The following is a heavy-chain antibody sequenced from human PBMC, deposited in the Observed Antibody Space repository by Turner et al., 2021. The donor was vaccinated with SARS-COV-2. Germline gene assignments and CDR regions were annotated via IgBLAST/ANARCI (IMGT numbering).Heavy chain of an antibody. Sequence: QVLLQESGPGLVKPSQTLSLTCTVSGGSISSGGYYWSWIRQHPGKGLEWIGYIYYSGNTYYNPSLKSRVTISVDTSKNQFSLRLNSVTAADTAVYYCARDGMVVGAFDIWGQGTMVTVSS. D-gene: IGHD1-26*01. CDR2: IYYSGNT. J-gene: IGHJ3*02. CDR1: GGSISSGGYY. CDR3: ARDGMVVGAFDI. V-gene: IGHV4-31*03.